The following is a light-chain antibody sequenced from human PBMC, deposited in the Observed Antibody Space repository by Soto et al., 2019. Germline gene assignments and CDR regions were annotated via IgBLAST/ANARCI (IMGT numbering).Light chain of an antibody. Sequence: DIQMTQSPSTLSASVGDRVTITCRASQNIYMWLAWYRQKPGKAPRVLINKASTLESGVASRFSGRGLGPEFTLTVHCRQPGVFASYCCEHFSSFCVALGQGTRV. V-gene: IGKV1-5*03. CDR1: QNIYMW. CDR3: EHFSSFCVA. CDR2: KAS. J-gene: IGKJ1*01.